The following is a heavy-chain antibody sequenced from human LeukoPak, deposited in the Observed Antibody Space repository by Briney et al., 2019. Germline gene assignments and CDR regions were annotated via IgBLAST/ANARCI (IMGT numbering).Heavy chain of an antibody. CDR3: ARDPKAPRMVRGVMARYYGMDV. CDR1: GFTLSSYA. CDR2: IKQDGGEK. J-gene: IGHJ6*02. D-gene: IGHD3-10*01. V-gene: IGHV3-7*01. Sequence: PGGCLRLSCAASGFTLSSYAMSWVRPAPGEGLEWGAKIKQDGGEKYYSDSVKSRFTISRGNAKNSQYLQMNSLRAEDTALYYCARDPKAPRMVRGVMARYYGMDVWGQGTTVTVSS.